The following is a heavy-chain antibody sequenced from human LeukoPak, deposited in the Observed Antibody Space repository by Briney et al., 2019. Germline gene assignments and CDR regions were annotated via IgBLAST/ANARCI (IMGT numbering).Heavy chain of an antibody. CDR1: GGTFSSYA. V-gene: IGHV1-69*13. J-gene: IGHJ4*02. Sequence: SVKVSCKASGGTFSSYAISWVRQAPGQGLEWLGGIIPIFGTANYAQKFQGRVTITADESTSTAYMELSSLRSEDTAVYYCASIPEGYYYGSGSSLTFDYWGQGTLVTVSS. CDR2: IIPIFGTA. CDR3: ASIPEGYYYGSGSSLTFDY. D-gene: IGHD3-10*01.